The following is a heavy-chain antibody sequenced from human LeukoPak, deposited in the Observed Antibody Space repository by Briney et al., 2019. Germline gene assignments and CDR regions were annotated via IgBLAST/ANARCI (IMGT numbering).Heavy chain of an antibody. Sequence: ASVRVSCKTSGYTFITHGISWVRQAPGQGLEWMGWISVYNGNTNYAQKLQGRVTMTTDTSTNTAYMELRSLRSDDTAVYFCARPRHYGSGSYYNGGYDFDYWGQGTLVTVSS. CDR2: ISVYNGNT. CDR1: GYTFITHG. D-gene: IGHD3-10*01. CDR3: ARPRHYGSGSYYNGGYDFDY. V-gene: IGHV1-18*01. J-gene: IGHJ4*02.